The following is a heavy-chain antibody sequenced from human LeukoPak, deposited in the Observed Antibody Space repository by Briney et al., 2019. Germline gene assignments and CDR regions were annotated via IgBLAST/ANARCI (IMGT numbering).Heavy chain of an antibody. Sequence: GGSLRLSCAASGFTFSSYSMNWVRQAPGKGLEWVSSISSSSSYIYYADSVKGRFTISRDNAKNSLYLQMNSLRAEDTAVYYCARGEYNWNDLHLWGQGTLVTVSS. V-gene: IGHV3-21*01. CDR1: GFTFSSYS. D-gene: IGHD1-20*01. CDR2: ISSSSSYI. CDR3: ARGEYNWNDLHL. J-gene: IGHJ5*02.